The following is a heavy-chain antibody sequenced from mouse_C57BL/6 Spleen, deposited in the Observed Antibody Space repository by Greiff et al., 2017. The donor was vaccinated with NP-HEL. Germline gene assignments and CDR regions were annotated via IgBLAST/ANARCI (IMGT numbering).Heavy chain of an antibody. CDR1: GFTFSDYG. D-gene: IGHD1-1*01. CDR2: ISSGSSTI. V-gene: IGHV5-17*01. Sequence: EVQRVESGGGLVKPGGSLKLSCAASGFTFSDYGMHWVRQAPEKGLEWVAYISSGSSTIYYADTVKGRFTISRDNAKNTLFLQMTSLRSEDTAMYYCARGYYGSSSLYYFDYWGQGTTLTVSS. J-gene: IGHJ2*01. CDR3: ARGYYGSSSLYYFDY.